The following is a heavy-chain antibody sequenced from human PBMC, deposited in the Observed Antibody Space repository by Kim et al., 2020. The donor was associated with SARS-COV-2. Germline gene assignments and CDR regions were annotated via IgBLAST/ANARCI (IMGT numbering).Heavy chain of an antibody. D-gene: IGHD6-13*01. Sequence: AEPVEGRFTISRDNYKHTLYLQMNSLRAEDTAVYYCARAAAGPNYYGMDVWGQGTTVTVSS. V-gene: IGHV3-33*01. J-gene: IGHJ6*02. CDR3: ARAAAGPNYYGMDV.